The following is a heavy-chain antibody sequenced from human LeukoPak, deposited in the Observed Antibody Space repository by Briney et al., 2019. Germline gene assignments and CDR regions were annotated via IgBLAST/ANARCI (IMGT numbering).Heavy chain of an antibody. CDR3: ARHAPGSVPDTFDY. D-gene: IGHD2-8*01. Sequence: SETLSLTCAVSGYSISSGYYWGWIRQPPGKGLEWIGSIYHCGSTYYNPSLKSRVTISVDTSKNQFSLKLSSVTAADTAVYYCARHAPGSVPDTFDYWGQGTLVTVSS. CDR2: IYHCGST. CDR1: GYSISSGYY. V-gene: IGHV4-38-2*01. J-gene: IGHJ4*02.